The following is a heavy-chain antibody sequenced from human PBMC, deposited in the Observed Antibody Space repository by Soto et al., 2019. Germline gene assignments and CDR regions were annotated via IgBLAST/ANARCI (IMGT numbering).Heavy chain of an antibody. V-gene: IGHV4-34*01. CDR3: ASRKYWRGRGRMTTVTTVPFDY. Sequence: QVQLQQWGAGLLKPSETLSLTCAVYGGSFSGYYWSWIRQPPGKGLEWIGEINHSGSTNYNPSLKSRVTISVDTSKNQFSLKLSSVTAADTAVYYCASRKYWRGRGRMTTVTTVPFDYWGQGTLVTVSS. J-gene: IGHJ4*02. D-gene: IGHD4-17*01. CDR1: GGSFSGYY. CDR2: INHSGST.